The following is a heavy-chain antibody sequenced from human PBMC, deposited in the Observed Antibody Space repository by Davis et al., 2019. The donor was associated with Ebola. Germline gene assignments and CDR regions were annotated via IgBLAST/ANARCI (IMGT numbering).Heavy chain of an antibody. CDR3: AKASAYGDYDFIDY. Sequence: GESLKISCAASGFTVSSNEMSWVRQAPGKGLEWVSSISGGSTYYADSRKGRFTISRDNAKNSLYLQMNSLRAEDTALYYCAKASAYGDYDFIDYWGQGTLVTVSS. J-gene: IGHJ4*02. D-gene: IGHD4-17*01. V-gene: IGHV3-38-3*01. CDR1: GFTVSSNE. CDR2: ISGGST.